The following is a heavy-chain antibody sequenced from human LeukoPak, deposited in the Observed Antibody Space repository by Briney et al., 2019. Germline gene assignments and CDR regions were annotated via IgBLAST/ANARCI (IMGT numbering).Heavy chain of an antibody. Sequence: SETLSLTCTVSGGSISSSSYYWGWIRQPPGKGLEWIGSIYYSGSTYYNPSLKSRVTISVDTSKNQFSLKLSSVTAADTAVYYCARSTNDFWSQNWFDPWGQGTLVTVSS. V-gene: IGHV4-39*01. J-gene: IGHJ5*02. D-gene: IGHD3-3*01. CDR2: IYYSGST. CDR1: GGSISSSSYY. CDR3: ARSTNDFWSQNWFDP.